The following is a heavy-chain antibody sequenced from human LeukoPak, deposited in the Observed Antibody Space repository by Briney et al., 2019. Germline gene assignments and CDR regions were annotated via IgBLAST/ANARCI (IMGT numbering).Heavy chain of an antibody. V-gene: IGHV4-39*01. Sequence: SETLSLTCTVSGGSISSSSYYWGWIRQSPGKGLEWIGSIYYSGSTYYNPSLKSRVTISVDTSKNQFSLKLSSVTAADTAVYYCARLHSGSGHRWGQGTLVTVSS. J-gene: IGHJ5*02. CDR3: ARLHSGSGHR. D-gene: IGHD1-14*01. CDR2: IYYSGST. CDR1: GGSISSSSYY.